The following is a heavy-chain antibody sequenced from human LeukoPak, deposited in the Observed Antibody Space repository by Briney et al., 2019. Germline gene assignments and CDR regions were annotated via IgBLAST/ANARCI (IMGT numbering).Heavy chain of an antibody. CDR1: GFTFSSYA. CDR2: ISGSGGST. J-gene: IGHJ5*02. V-gene: IGHV3-23*01. CDR3: AKDPQRYSSTSCYIAGWFDP. Sequence: GGSLRLSCAASGFTFSSYAMSWVRQAQGQGLEWVSAISGSGGSTYYADSVKVRFTISRDNSKNTLYLRMYRLRADDTAVYYCAKDPQRYSSTSCYIAGWFDPWGQGTLVTVSS. D-gene: IGHD2-2*02.